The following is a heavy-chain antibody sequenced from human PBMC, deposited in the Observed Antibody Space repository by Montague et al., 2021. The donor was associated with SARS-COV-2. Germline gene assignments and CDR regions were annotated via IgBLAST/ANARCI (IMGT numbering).Heavy chain of an antibody. CDR1: GFTFSSYA. CDR3: ARDLRYFDWDGMDV. D-gene: IGHD3-9*01. J-gene: IGHJ6*02. Sequence: SLRLSCAASGFTFSSYAMHWVRQAPGKGLEWVAVISYDGSNKYYADPVKGRFTISRDNSKNTLYLQMNSLRAEDTAVYYCARDLRYFDWDGMDVWGQGTTVTVSS. CDR2: ISYDGSNK. V-gene: IGHV3-30*04.